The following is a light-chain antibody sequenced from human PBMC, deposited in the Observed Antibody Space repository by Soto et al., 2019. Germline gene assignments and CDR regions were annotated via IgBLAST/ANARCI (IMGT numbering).Light chain of an antibody. CDR3: QQSYSTPLYT. V-gene: IGKV1-39*01. CDR2: AAS. J-gene: IGKJ2*01. Sequence: DIQMTQSPSSLYASVGDRVTITCRASQSISSYLNWYQQKPGKAPKLLIYAASILQSGVPSRFSGSGSGTDFTLTISSLQPEDFATYYCQQSYSTPLYTFGQGNKLEIK. CDR1: QSISSY.